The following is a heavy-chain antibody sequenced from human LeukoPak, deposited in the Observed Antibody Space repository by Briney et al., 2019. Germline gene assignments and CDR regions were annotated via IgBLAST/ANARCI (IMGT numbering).Heavy chain of an antibody. Sequence: GASVKVSCKVSGYTLTELSMHRVRQAPGKGLEWMGGFDPDDGEALYAQQFQGRVSMTEDTSAGTVYMELSSLRSEDTAVYYCAIDYYASGNYYNGPHNWGPGTLVTVSS. CDR1: GYTLTELS. CDR2: FDPDDGEA. J-gene: IGHJ4*02. D-gene: IGHD3-10*01. V-gene: IGHV1-24*01. CDR3: AIDYYASGNYYNGPHN.